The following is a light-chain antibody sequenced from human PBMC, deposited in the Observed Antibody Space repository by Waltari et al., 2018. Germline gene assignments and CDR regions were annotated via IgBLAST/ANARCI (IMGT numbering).Light chain of an antibody. CDR1: QSISSH. Sequence: DIQMAQSPSSLSASVGDRITITCRASQSISSHLNWYQYKSGKAPKLLIYAASSLQSGVPSRFSGSGSGTDFTLTISSLQPEDFATYYCQQSYSAPHFGPGTKVDIK. J-gene: IGKJ3*01. CDR2: AAS. CDR3: QQSYSAPH. V-gene: IGKV1-39*01.